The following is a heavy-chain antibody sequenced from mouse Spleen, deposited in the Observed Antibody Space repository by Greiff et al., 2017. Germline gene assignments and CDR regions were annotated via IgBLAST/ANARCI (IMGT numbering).Heavy chain of an antibody. CDR3: PRDDYGAWFTY. J-gene: IGHJ3*01. D-gene: IGHD2-4*01. Sequence: EVQLHQSGAELVKPGASVKLSCTASGFNIKDFYIHWVKQRTEQGLEWIGRIDPEDGETEYAPKFQGKATITADISSNTAYLQLSSLTSEDTAVYYCPRDDYGAWFTYWGQGTLVTVSA. CDR2: IDPEDGET. V-gene: IGHV14-2*01. CDR1: GFNIKDFY.